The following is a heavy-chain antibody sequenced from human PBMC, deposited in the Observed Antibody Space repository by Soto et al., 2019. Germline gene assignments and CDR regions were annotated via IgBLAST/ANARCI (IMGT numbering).Heavy chain of an antibody. V-gene: IGHV3-48*01. Sequence: GGSLRLSCAASGFTFSSYSLNWVRQAPGKGLEWVSYISSSSTTIYYADSVKGRFTISRDNAKNSLYLQMNSLRAEDTAVYYCAKNYYSDYRFDYWGQGTLVTVSS. CDR2: ISSSSTTI. J-gene: IGHJ4*02. CDR1: GFTFSSYS. CDR3: AKNYYSDYRFDY. D-gene: IGHD4-17*01.